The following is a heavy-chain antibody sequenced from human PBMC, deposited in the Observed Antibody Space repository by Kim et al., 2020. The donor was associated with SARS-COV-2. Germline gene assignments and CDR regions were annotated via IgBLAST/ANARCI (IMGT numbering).Heavy chain of an antibody. D-gene: IGHD1-7*01. V-gene: IGHV4-59*12. Sequence: SETLSLTCTVSGGSISSYYWSWIRQHPGKGLQWFGYIYYSGSTAYNHPFQSRVTISVDTSKNQFSLKLSTVAAADTAVYYCARYRLVDTGTTHDAFDIWGQGTMVTVSS. CDR2: IYYSGST. J-gene: IGHJ3*02. CDR1: GGSISSYY. CDR3: ARYRLVDTGTTHDAFDI.